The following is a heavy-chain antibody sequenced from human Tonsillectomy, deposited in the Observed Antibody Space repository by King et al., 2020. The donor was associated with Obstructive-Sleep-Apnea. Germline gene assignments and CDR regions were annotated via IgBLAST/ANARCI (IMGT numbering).Heavy chain of an antibody. V-gene: IGHV3-11*01. CDR1: GFTFSDYY. J-gene: IGHJ6*02. CDR3: ARDSSPYGMDV. Sequence: VQLVESGGGLVKPGGSLRLSCAASGFTFSDYYMSWIRQAPGKELEWVSYISTSDSTIFYADSVRGRFTISRDNAKNSLYLQMNSLRAEDTAVYYCARDSSPYGMDVWGQGTTVTVSS. CDR2: ISTSDSTI.